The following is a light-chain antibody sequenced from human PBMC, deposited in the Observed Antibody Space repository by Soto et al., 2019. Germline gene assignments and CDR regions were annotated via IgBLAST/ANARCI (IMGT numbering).Light chain of an antibody. CDR3: QHYYSSPYT. CDR2: WAS. J-gene: IGKJ2*01. CDR1: QSILYNSNNKNY. V-gene: IGKV4-1*01. Sequence: DIVMTQSPDSLAVSLGERATINCKSSQSILYNSNNKNYLAWYQQKPGQPPKLLIYWASTRESGVPDRFSGSGSGTDFTLTISSLLAEDVAVYYCQHYYSSPYTFGQGTKLEIK.